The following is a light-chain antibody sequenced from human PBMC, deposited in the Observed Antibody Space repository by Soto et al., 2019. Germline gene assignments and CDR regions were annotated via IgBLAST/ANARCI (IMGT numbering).Light chain of an antibody. CDR1: QNIDNNY. CDR3: QQCAYSPRT. V-gene: IGKV3-20*01. Sequence: EIVLTQSPDSLSLSPGERATLSCRASQNIDNNYLVWYQQRPGLAPRLLIYDASVRATGIPGRFSGSGSGTDFTLSISRLEPEDFAVYYCQQCAYSPRTFGQGTKVEVK. J-gene: IGKJ1*01. CDR2: DAS.